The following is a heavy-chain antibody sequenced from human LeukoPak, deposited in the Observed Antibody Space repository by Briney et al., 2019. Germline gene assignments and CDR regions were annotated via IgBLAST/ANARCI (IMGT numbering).Heavy chain of an antibody. CDR2: ITPNSGGT. CDR3: ATGSGTYSPDY. J-gene: IGHJ4*02. V-gene: IGHV1-2*02. Sequence: GASVKVSCKASGYTFTAQYLHWVRQAPGQGLEWMGWITPNSGGTNYAQNFQGRVTMTRDTSISTAYMELSRLTSDDTAGYYCATGSGTYSPDYWGQGTLVTVSS. D-gene: IGHD3-10*01. CDR1: GYTFTAQY.